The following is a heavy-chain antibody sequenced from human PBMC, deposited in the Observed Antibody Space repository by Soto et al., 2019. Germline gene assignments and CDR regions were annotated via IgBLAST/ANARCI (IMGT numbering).Heavy chain of an antibody. CDR1: GYTFTSYG. J-gene: IGHJ6*02. D-gene: IGHD3-3*01. CDR3: ARERRLRFLEWLSHYYYYGMDV. V-gene: IGHV1-18*01. Sequence: ASVKVSCKASGYTFTSYGISWVRQAPGQGLEWMGWISAYNGNTNYAQKLQGRVTMTTDTSTSTAYMELRSLRSDDTAVYYCARERRLRFLEWLSHYYYYGMDVWGQGTTVTVSS. CDR2: ISAYNGNT.